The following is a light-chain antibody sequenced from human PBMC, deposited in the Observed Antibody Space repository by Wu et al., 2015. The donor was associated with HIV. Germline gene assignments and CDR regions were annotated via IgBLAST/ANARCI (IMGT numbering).Light chain of an antibody. V-gene: IGKV3-15*01. Sequence: IVLTQSPGTLSLSPGERVTLSCRASQSVSSYLAWYQQTPGQAPRLLIYGASTRATGVPARFSGSGSGTQFTLTITNVQSADSAVYYCQQYNNWPPYSFGPGDQAGDQT. CDR3: QQYNNWPPYS. CDR1: QSVSSY. J-gene: IGKJ2*03. CDR2: GAS.